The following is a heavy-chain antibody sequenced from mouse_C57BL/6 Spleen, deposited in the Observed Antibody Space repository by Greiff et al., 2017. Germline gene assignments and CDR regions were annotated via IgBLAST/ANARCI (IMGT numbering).Heavy chain of an antibody. CDR2: IRLKSDNYAT. Sequence: EVMLVESGGGLVQPGGSMKLSCVASGFTFSNYWMNWVRQSPEKGLEWVAQIRLKSDNYATHYAESVKGRFTISRDDSKRSVYLQMNNLRAEDTGIYYCTAGDYFDYWGQGTTRTVSS. CDR1: GFTFSNYW. CDR3: TAGDYFDY. J-gene: IGHJ2*01. V-gene: IGHV6-3*01.